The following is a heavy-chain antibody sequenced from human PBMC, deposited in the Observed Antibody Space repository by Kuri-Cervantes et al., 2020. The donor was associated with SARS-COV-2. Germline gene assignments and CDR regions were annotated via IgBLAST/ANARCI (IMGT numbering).Heavy chain of an antibody. D-gene: IGHD2-2*01. CDR2: IYYGGST. Sequence: SETLSLTCTVSGGSISSGDYYWSWIRQPPGKGLEWIGYIYYGGSTYYNPSLKSRVTISVDTSKNQFSLKLSSVTAADTAVYYCARLRYCSSTSCWHFDYWGQGTLVTVSS. J-gene: IGHJ4*02. V-gene: IGHV4-30-4*08. CDR1: GGSISSGDYY. CDR3: ARLRYCSSTSCWHFDY.